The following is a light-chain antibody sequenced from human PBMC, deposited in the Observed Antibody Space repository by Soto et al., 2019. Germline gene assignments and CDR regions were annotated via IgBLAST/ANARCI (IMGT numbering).Light chain of an antibody. V-gene: IGKV3-11*01. CDR1: QSVSGY. CDR2: GAS. CDR3: QQRSKWRT. Sequence: EIVLRQSPGTLCLAALERSTLSCRASQSVSGYLAWYQQKPGQAPRLLIYGASKRATGIPARFSGSGFGTDFTLTISSLEPEDFAVYYCQQRSKWRTFGQGTKVDIK. J-gene: IGKJ1*01.